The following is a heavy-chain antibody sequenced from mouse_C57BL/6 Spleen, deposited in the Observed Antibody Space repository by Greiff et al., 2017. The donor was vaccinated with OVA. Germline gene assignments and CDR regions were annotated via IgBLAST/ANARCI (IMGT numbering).Heavy chain of an antibody. CDR3: ARDGYDGDYYAMDY. Sequence: EVHLVESGGGLVKPGGSLKLSCAASGFTFSSYAMSWVRQTPEKRLEWVATISDGGSYTYYPDNVKGRFTISRDNAKNNLYLQMSHLKSEDTAMYYCARDGYDGDYYAMDYWGQGTSVTVSS. CDR1: GFTFSSYA. J-gene: IGHJ4*01. D-gene: IGHD2-2*01. CDR2: ISDGGSYT. V-gene: IGHV5-4*01.